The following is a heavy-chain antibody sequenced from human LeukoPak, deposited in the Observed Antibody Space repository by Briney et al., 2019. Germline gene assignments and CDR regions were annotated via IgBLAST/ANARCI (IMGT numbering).Heavy chain of an antibody. V-gene: IGHV4-4*07. CDR2: IYTSGST. J-gene: IGHJ6*03. Sequence: SETLSLTCTVSGGSISSYYWSRIRQPAGKGLEWIGRIYTSGSTNHNPSLKSRVTMSVDTSKNQFSLKLSSVTAADTAVYYCARDSSYCSGGSCYSHYYYMDVWGKGTTVTVSS. CDR1: GGSISSYY. D-gene: IGHD2-15*01. CDR3: ARDSSYCSGGSCYSHYYYMDV.